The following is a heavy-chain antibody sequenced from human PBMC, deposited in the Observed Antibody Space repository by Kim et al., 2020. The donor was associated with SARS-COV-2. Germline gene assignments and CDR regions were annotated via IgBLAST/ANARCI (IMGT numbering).Heavy chain of an antibody. V-gene: IGHV3-21*01. D-gene: IGHD6-19*01. CDR2: I. J-gene: IGHJ4*02. CDR3: ARVYSSGCLDY. Sequence: IYYADSVKGRFTISRDNAKNSLYLQRNSLRAADTAVYYCARVYSSGCLDYWGQGTLVTVSS.